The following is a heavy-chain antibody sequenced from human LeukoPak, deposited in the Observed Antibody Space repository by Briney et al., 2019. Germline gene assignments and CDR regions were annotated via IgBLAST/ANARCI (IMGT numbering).Heavy chain of an antibody. CDR2: MKQDGSEK. J-gene: IGHJ6*02. Sequence: PGRSLRLSCAASGFTFSSYWMSWVRQAPGKGLGWVANMKQDGSEKYHVDSVKGRFSISRNNAKNSLYLQMNSLRAEDTAVYYCVRGMDVWGQGTTVTVSS. V-gene: IGHV3-7*03. CDR1: GFTFSSYW. CDR3: VRGMDV.